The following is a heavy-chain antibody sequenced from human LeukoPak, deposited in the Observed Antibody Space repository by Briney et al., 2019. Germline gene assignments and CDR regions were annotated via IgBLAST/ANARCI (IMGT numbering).Heavy chain of an antibody. J-gene: IGHJ3*02. CDR2: ISNNGGYT. D-gene: IGHD3-22*01. CDR3: ARDGHGNTYYYDSSGYPVHAFDI. Sequence: PGGSLRLSCAASGFTFSSSAMSWVRQAPGKGLEWVSAISNNGGYTYYADSVQGRFTVSRDNSKSTLYLQMNSLRAEDTAVYYCARDGHGNTYYYDSSGYPVHAFDIWGQGTMVTVSS. CDR1: GFTFSSSA. V-gene: IGHV3-23*01.